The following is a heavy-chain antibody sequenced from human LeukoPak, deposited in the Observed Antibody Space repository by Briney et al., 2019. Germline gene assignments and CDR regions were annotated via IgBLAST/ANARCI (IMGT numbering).Heavy chain of an antibody. J-gene: IGHJ3*01. V-gene: IGHV3-23*01. CDR3: AKDSYASGRPLHTFDV. CDR1: GFTFAIHA. Sequence: GSLRLSCAASGFTFAIHAMTWVRQAPGKGLEWVSAISGSGASTHYADSVKGQFTISRDNSKNTLFLQMNSLRAEDTAIYYCAKDSYASGRPLHTFDVWGQGTMVTVSS. CDR2: ISGSGAST. D-gene: IGHD3-10*01.